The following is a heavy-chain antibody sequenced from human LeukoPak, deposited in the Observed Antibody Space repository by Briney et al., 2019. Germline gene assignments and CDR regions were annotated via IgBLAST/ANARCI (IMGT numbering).Heavy chain of an antibody. CDR1: GGTFSSYA. J-gene: IGHJ4*02. CDR3: ARGHDSSGYYYPYFDY. CDR2: VIPIFGTA. D-gene: IGHD3-22*01. V-gene: IGHV1-69*05. Sequence: SVKVSCKASGGTFSSYAISWVRQAPEQGLEWMGRVIPIFGTANYAQKFQGRVTITTDESTSTAYMELSSLRSEDTAVYYCARGHDSSGYYYPYFDYWGQGALVTVSS.